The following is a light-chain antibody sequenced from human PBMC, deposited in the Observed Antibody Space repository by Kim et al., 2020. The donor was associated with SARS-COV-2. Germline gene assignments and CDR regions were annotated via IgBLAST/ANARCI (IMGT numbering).Light chain of an antibody. Sequence: EIVLTQFPATLSLSPGETATLSCRASQSVSNFLAWYQQKPGQAPRLLIYDASNRAPGIPARFSGSGSGTDFTLTISSLEPEDFEVYYCQQRTNWPPFTFGQGTKLEI. V-gene: IGKV3-11*01. J-gene: IGKJ2*01. CDR1: QSVSNF. CDR3: QQRTNWPPFT. CDR2: DAS.